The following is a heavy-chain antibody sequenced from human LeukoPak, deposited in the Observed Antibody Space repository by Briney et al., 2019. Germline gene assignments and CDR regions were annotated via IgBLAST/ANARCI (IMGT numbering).Heavy chain of an antibody. CDR1: GFTFSSYA. J-gene: IGHJ4*02. D-gene: IGHD2-15*01. Sequence: GRSLRLSCAASGFTFSSYAMLWVRQAPGKGLEWVAVISYDGSNKYYADSVKGRFPISRDNSKSTLYLQMNSLRAEDTAVYYCAKDRGGLDYWGQGTLVTVSS. V-gene: IGHV3-30-3*01. CDR3: AKDRGGLDY. CDR2: ISYDGSNK.